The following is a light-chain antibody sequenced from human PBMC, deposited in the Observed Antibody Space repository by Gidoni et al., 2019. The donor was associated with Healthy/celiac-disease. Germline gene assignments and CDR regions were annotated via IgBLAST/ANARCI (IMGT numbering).Light chain of an antibody. CDR2: DVT. CDR3: CSYTSSYTLL. J-gene: IGLJ2*01. V-gene: IGLV2-14*01. Sequence: QSALTQPASVSGSPGQSITISFPGTSSDVGGYNYVSWYQQHPGKAPKLMIYDVTNRPSGVSNRFSGSKSGNTASLTISGLQAEDEADYYCCSYTSSYTLLFGGGTKLTVL. CDR1: SSDVGGYNY.